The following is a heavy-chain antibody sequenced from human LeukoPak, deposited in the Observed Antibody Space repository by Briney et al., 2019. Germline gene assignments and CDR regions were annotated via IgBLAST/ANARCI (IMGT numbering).Heavy chain of an antibody. D-gene: IGHD3-3*01. J-gene: IGHJ4*02. V-gene: IGHV1-2*02. CDR2: INPNSGGT. Sequence: ASVKVSCKASGYTFTGYYMHWVRQAPGQGLEWMGWINPNSGGTNYAQKFQGRVTMTRDTSISTAYMELSRLRSDDTAVYYCARAGFLEWLSEYYFDYWGQGTLVTVSS. CDR3: ARAGFLEWLSEYYFDY. CDR1: GYTFTGYY.